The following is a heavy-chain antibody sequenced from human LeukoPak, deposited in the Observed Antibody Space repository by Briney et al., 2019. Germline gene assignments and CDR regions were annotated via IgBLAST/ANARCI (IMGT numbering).Heavy chain of an antibody. CDR1: GFTFSSYA. D-gene: IGHD2-15*01. V-gene: IGHV3-23*01. Sequence: GGSLSLSCAPSGFTFSSYAMSWDRHAPGKGLEWVSAISGSGGSTYYADSMKGRLTISRDNSKDTLYLQMNSLRAEDTAVYYCAKSGYCSGGSCYSHFDYWGQGTLVTVSS. J-gene: IGHJ4*02. CDR3: AKSGYCSGGSCYSHFDY. CDR2: ISGSGGST.